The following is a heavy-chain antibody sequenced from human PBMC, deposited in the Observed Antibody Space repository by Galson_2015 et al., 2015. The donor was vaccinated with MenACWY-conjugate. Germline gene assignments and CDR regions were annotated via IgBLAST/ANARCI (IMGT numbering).Heavy chain of an antibody. V-gene: IGHV2-70*11. CDR2: IDWDDHK. Sequence: PALVKPTQTLTLTCTFSGFSLDTSGMCVGWIRQPPGKALEWLARIDWDDHKYYTTSLKTRLTLSTDTSKNQGVLTLTNMDPVDTATYYCARIRRDFWSGDALYYYYYMDVWGKGTTVTVSS. J-gene: IGHJ6*03. D-gene: IGHD3-3*01. CDR3: ARIRRDFWSGDALYYYYYMDV. CDR1: GFSLDTSGMC.